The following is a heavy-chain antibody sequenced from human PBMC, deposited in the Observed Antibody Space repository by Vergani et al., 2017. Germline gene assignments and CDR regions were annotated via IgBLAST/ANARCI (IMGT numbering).Heavy chain of an antibody. V-gene: IGHV4-30-4*08. Sequence: QVQLQESGPGLVKPSQTLSLTCTVSGGSISSGDYYWSWIRQPPGKGLEWIGYIYYSGSTYYNPSLKSRVTISVDTSKNQFSLKLSSVTAADTAVYYCARDYYGSGSYYKNWCDPWGQGTLVTVSS. CDR3: ARDYYGSGSYYKNWCDP. D-gene: IGHD3-10*01. J-gene: IGHJ5*02. CDR2: IYYSGST. CDR1: GGSISSGDYY.